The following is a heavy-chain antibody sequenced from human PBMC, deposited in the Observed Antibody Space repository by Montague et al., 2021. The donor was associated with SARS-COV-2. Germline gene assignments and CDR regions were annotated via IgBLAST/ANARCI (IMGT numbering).Heavy chain of an antibody. CDR2: IYSGVSST. Sequence: SLRLSFAASGFTFISYAMSWVRQAPGKGLEWVSVIYSGVSSTYYADSVKGRFTISRDNSKNTLYLQMNSLRAEDTAVYYCAKDPHYDFWSGYYFDYWGQGTLVTVSS. J-gene: IGHJ4*02. CDR1: GFTFISYA. D-gene: IGHD3-3*01. V-gene: IGHV3-23*03. CDR3: AKDPHYDFWSGYYFDY.